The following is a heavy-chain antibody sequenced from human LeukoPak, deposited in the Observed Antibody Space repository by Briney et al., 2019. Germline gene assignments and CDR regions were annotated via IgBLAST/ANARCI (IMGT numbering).Heavy chain of an antibody. CDR2: INAGNGNT. J-gene: IGHJ4*02. Sequence: GPSVKVSCKASGYTFTSYAMHWVRQAPGQRLEWMGWINAGNGNTKYSQKFQGRVTITRDTSASTAYMELSSLRSEDTAVYYCARGGYSSSWYGAPTYYFDYWGQGTLVTVSS. D-gene: IGHD6-13*01. V-gene: IGHV1-3*01. CDR1: GYTFTSYA. CDR3: ARGGYSSSWYGAPTYYFDY.